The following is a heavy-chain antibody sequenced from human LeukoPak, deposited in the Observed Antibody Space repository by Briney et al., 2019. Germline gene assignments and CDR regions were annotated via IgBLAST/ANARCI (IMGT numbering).Heavy chain of an antibody. CDR3: ARDSDGSGGIGDY. J-gene: IGHJ4*02. CDR1: GGTFTSYG. D-gene: IGHD3-10*01. CDR2: ISAYNGNT. Sequence: ASVKVSCKASGGTFTSYGISWVRQAPGQGLEWMGWISAYNGNTNYAQKLQDRVTMTTDTSTSTACMELRSLRSDDTAVYYCARDSDGSGGIGDYWGQGTLVTVSS. V-gene: IGHV1-18*01.